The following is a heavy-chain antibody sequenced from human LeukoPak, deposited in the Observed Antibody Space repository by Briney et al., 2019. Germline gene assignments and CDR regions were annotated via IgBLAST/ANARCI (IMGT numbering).Heavy chain of an antibody. V-gene: IGHV4-59*01. CDR3: ARDSGYCDTTSCSDLLDY. D-gene: IGHD2-2*01. J-gene: IGHJ4*02. CDR1: GGSISSYY. Sequence: PSETLSLTCTVSGGSISSYYWSWIRQPPGKGLEWIGYIYHSGSTNYNPSLKSRLTMSIDPSQSHFSLRLTSVTAADTAVYFCARDSGYCDTTSCSDLLDYWGQGILVTVSS. CDR2: IYHSGST.